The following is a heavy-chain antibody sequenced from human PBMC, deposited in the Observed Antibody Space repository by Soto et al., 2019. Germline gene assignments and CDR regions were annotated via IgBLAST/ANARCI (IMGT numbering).Heavy chain of an antibody. CDR3: AKDFELPDGDYYHYGMDV. CDR1: GFDFSSHG. D-gene: IGHD1-7*01. CDR2: ISYEGSHK. J-gene: IGHJ6*02. V-gene: IGHV3-30*18. Sequence: QVQLVESGGGVVQSGGSLRLSCLASGFDFSSHGMYWVRQAPGRGLEWVALISYEGSHKFYLDSLKGRFTISRDNSKHTLYLHMSSLRPEDTALYYCAKDFELPDGDYYHYGMDVWGQGTTVSVSS.